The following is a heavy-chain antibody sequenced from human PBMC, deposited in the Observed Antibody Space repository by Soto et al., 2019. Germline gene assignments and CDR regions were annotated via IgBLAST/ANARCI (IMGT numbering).Heavy chain of an antibody. J-gene: IGHJ3*02. CDR2: IYYSGST. CDR3: ARPIVVVPAASDAFDI. V-gene: IGHV4-39*01. CDR1: GGSISSSSYY. Sequence: QLQLQESGPGLVKPSETLSLTCTVSGGSISSSSYYWGWIRQPPGKGLEWIGSIYYSGSTYYNPSLKGRVTISVDTSKNQFSLKLSSVTAADTAVYYCARPIVVVPAASDAFDIWGQGTMVTVSS. D-gene: IGHD2-2*01.